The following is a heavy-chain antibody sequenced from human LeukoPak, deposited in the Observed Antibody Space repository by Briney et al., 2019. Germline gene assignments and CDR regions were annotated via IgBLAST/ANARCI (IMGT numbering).Heavy chain of an antibody. Sequence: SQTLSLTFAISGDSVSITDAAWNWIRQSPSRGLEWLGRTYYRSKWYSDYAVSVKGRITINPDTSKNQFSLHLKSVTPEDSAVYYCARSTGWLNGHWGQGALVTVSS. J-gene: IGHJ4*02. CDR1: GDSVSITDAA. CDR2: TYYRSKWYS. D-gene: IGHD2-8*02. V-gene: IGHV6-1*01. CDR3: ARSTGWLNGH.